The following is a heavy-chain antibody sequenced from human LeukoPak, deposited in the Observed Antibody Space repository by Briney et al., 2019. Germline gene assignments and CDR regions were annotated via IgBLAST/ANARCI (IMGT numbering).Heavy chain of an antibody. CDR3: ARSFDI. CDR1: GCTFSSYE. J-gene: IGHJ3*02. V-gene: IGHV3-48*03. CDR2: ISNSGGSI. Sequence: GGSLRLSCAASGCTFSSYEMNWVRQAPGKGLEWVSHISNSGGSIYYADSVKGRFTISRDNAKNSLYLQMNSLRAEDTAVYYCARSFDIWGQGTMVTVSS.